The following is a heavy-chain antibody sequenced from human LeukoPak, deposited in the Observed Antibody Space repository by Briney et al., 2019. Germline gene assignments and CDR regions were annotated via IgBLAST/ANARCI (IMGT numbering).Heavy chain of an antibody. CDR1: GGSISSGGYY. V-gene: IGHV4-31*03. Sequence: SETLSLTCNVSGGSISSGGYYWSWIRQHPGKGLEWMGYIYYSGNTYYNPSLKSRGTISVDTSKNQFSLKLSSVTAADTAVYYCAREKYSGSYEIDYWGQGTLVTVSS. CDR3: AREKYSGSYEIDY. J-gene: IGHJ4*02. CDR2: IYYSGNT. D-gene: IGHD1-26*01.